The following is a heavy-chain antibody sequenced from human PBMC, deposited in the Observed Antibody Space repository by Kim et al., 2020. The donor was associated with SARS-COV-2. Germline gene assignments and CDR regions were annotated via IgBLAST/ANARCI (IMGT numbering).Heavy chain of an antibody. CDR2: IYTSGST. Sequence: SETLSLTCTVSGGSISSGSYYWSWIRQPAGKGLEWIGRIYTSGSTNYNPSLKSRVTISVDTSKNQFSLKLSSVTAADTAVYYCASQLVDLFFFDYWGQGTLVTVSS. CDR3: ASQLVDLFFFDY. V-gene: IGHV4-61*02. D-gene: IGHD6-6*01. CDR1: GGSISSGSYY. J-gene: IGHJ4*02.